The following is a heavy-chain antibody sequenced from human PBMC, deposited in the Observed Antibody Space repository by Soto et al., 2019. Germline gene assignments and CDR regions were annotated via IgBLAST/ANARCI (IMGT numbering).Heavy chain of an antibody. D-gene: IGHD3-3*01. CDR1: GGTFNSYA. CDR3: ASSAVFGEIALTSKTWFDP. V-gene: IGHV1-69*01. CDR2: IIPVFSAT. Sequence: QVQLVQSGAEVRKPGSSVRVSCKASGGTFNSYAFSWVRQAPGQGLEWMGGIIPVFSATHYAQSFEGRVTNSANESTKTVYLDFSSLKPDDTAVYFCASSAVFGEIALTSKTWFDPWGQGTLVIVSS. J-gene: IGHJ5*02.